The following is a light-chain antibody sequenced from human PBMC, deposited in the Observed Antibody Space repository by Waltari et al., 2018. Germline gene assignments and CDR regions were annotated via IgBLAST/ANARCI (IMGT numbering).Light chain of an antibody. CDR3: CSYAGGHGWV. CDR1: RSDVGGDNY. V-gene: IGLV2-11*01. J-gene: IGLJ3*02. CDR2: DVN. Sequence: QSALTQPRSVSGSPGQSVTISCIGTRSDVGGDNYVSWYQQHPGEAPQLIIFDVNKRHSGVPDRVSGSKSGNTAYLTIYGLQAADEAEYCCCSYAGGHGWVFGGGTSLAV.